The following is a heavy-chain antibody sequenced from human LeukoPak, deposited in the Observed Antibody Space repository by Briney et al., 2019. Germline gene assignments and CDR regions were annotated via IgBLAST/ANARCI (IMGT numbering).Heavy chain of an antibody. D-gene: IGHD2-21*01. CDR1: GYTFGSYG. Sequence: ASVKVSCKASGYTFGSYGISWVRQALGQGLEWMGWINGYNGNTKYAQKVQGRVAMTTDTSTSTAYMELRSLRSDDTAVYYCASFGHIVGVSAGFFDYWGQGTLVTVSS. CDR3: ASFGHIVGVSAGFFDY. CDR2: INGYNGNT. J-gene: IGHJ4*02. V-gene: IGHV1-18*01.